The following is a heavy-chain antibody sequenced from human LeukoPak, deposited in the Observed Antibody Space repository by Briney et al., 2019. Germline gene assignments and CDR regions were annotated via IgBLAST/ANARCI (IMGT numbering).Heavy chain of an antibody. D-gene: IGHD2-2*01. J-gene: IGHJ4*02. CDR1: GGSISSSSYQ. V-gene: IGHV4-39*01. Sequence: PSETLSLTCTVSGGSISSSSYQWGWIRQPPGKGLEWIGSFYYSGNTYYNPSLKSRVTVSVDTSKNLFSLNLSSVTAADTAVYYRARISIAVVPAYFDYWGQGTLVTVSS. CDR2: FYYSGNT. CDR3: ARISIAVVPAYFDY.